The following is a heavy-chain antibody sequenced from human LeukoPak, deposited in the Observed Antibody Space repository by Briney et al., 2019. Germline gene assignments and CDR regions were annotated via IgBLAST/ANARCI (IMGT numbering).Heavy chain of an antibody. Sequence: SETLSLTCTVSGGSISSYYWSWIRQPPGKGLEWIGYIYYSGSTNYNPSLKSRVTISVDTSKNQFSLKLSSVTAADTAVYYCARGVATIGSHWYFDLWGRGTLVTVSS. D-gene: IGHD5-24*01. CDR1: GGSISSYY. CDR3: ARGVATIGSHWYFDL. V-gene: IGHV4-59*01. J-gene: IGHJ2*01. CDR2: IYYSGST.